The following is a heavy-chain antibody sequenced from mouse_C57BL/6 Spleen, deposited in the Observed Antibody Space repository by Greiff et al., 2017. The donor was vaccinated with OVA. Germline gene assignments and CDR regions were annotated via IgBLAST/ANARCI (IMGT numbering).Heavy chain of an antibody. V-gene: IGHV1-63*01. D-gene: IGHD1-1*01. CDR1: GYTFTNYW. Sequence: QVQLQQSGAELVRPGTSVKMSCKASGYTFTNYWIGWAKQRPGHGLEWIGDIYPGGGYTNYNEKFKGKATLPADKSSSTAYMQFSSLTSEDSAIYYCARRFITTVVADWYFDVWGTGTTVTVSS. J-gene: IGHJ1*03. CDR3: ARRFITTVVADWYFDV. CDR2: IYPGGGYT.